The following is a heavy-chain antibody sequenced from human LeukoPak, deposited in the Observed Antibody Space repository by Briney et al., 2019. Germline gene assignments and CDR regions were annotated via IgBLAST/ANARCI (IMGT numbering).Heavy chain of an antibody. D-gene: IGHD2-21*02. CDR2: ISSSGRNT. CDR1: GFTFSSYA. Sequence: GGSLRLSCAASGFTFSSYAMSWVRQTPGKGLEWVSSISSSGRNTYYADSVKGRFTISRDNSENTLYLQVSSLRAEDTAVYYCAKRDRPCSGDCSAPYYFDYWGQGTLITVSS. CDR3: AKRDRPCSGDCSAPYYFDY. J-gene: IGHJ4*02. V-gene: IGHV3-23*01.